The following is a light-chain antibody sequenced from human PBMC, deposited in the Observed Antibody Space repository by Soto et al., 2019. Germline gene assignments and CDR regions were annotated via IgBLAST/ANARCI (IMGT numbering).Light chain of an antibody. J-gene: IGLJ2*01. Sequence: QSALTQPASVSGSPGQSITISCTGTSSDVGGYNYVSWYQQHPGKAPKLMIYDVSNRPSGVSNRFSGSKSGNTASLTISGRQAEDEADYYSSSYTSSSTVHVVFGGGTKLTVL. CDR3: SSYTSSSTVHVV. CDR1: SSDVGGYNY. V-gene: IGLV2-14*01. CDR2: DVS.